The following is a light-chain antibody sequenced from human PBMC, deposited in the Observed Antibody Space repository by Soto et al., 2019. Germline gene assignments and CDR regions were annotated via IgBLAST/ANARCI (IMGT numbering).Light chain of an antibody. CDR1: QSVSSSY. CDR2: GAS. J-gene: IGKJ2*01. CDR3: QQYGSSLMYT. Sequence: EIVLTQSPGTLSLSPGERATLSCRASQSVSSSYLAWYQQKPGQAPRRLIYGASSRATGIPDRFSGSGSGTDFTLTISRLEPEDFALYYCQQYGSSLMYTFGQGTKLEIK. V-gene: IGKV3-20*01.